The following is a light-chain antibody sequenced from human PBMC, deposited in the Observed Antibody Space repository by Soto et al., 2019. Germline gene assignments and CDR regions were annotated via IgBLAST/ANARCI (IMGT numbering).Light chain of an antibody. Sequence: EIVLTQSPATLSLSPGERATLSCRASQSVSSYLAWYQQKPGQAPRLLIYGASTRATGIPARFSGSGSGTEFTLTISSLEPEDFAIYYCQQRQYWPPITFGQGTRLEIK. J-gene: IGKJ5*01. CDR3: QQRQYWPPIT. CDR2: GAS. CDR1: QSVSSY. V-gene: IGKV3-11*01.